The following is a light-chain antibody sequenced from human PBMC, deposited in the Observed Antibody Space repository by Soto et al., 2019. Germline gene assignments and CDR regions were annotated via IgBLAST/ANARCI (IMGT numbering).Light chain of an antibody. CDR1: QGISNY. V-gene: IGKV1-27*01. CDR3: QNHNSDPWT. Sequence: DIQMTQSPSSLSASVGDRATITCRASQGISNYLAWYQQKPGKVPKLLIYAASTLQSGVPSRFSGSGSGTDFTLTISSLQPEDVATYYCQNHNSDPWTFAQGTRVEIK. J-gene: IGKJ1*01. CDR2: AAS.